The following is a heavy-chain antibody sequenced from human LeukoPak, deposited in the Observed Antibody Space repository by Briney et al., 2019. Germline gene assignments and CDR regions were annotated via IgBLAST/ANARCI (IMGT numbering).Heavy chain of an antibody. J-gene: IGHJ6*02. CDR3: AKGVIYYYYGMDV. CDR1: GYTFTGYY. CDR2: MNPNSGNT. D-gene: IGHD3-22*01. V-gene: IGHV1-8*02. Sequence: ASVKVSCKASGYTFTGYYMHWVRQATGQGLEWMGWMNPNSGNTGYAQKFQGRVTMTRNTSISTAYMELSSLRSEDTAVYYCAKGVIYYYYGMDVWGQGTTVTVSS.